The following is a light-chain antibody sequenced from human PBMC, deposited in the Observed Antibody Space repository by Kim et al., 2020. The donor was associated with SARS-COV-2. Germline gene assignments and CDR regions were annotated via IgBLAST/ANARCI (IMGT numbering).Light chain of an antibody. CDR1: QDISKY. CDR2: DAS. Sequence: ASVGDGVTITCQASQDISKYLNWYQQKPGKAPELVIYDASSLETGVPSRFSGSGSGTKFIFTITSLQPEDIATYYCQQYENLPWTFGQGTKVDIK. CDR3: QQYENLPWT. V-gene: IGKV1-33*01. J-gene: IGKJ1*01.